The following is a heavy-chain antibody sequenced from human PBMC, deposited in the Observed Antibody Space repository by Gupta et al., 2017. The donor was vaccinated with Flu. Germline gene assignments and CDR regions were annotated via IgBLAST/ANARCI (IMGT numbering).Heavy chain of an antibody. V-gene: IGHV1-46*01. CDR2: INPSGGNT. J-gene: IGHJ3*02. CDR3: ARSGYSSGWRDAFDI. D-gene: IGHD6-19*01. CDR1: GYTFTSCY. Sequence: QVQLVQSGAEVKKPGASVKVSCKASGYTFTSCYMHWVRQAPGQGLEWMGIINPSGGNTSYAQKFQGRVTMTRDTSTSTVYMELSSLRSEDTAVYYCARSGYSSGWRDAFDIWGQGKMVTVSS.